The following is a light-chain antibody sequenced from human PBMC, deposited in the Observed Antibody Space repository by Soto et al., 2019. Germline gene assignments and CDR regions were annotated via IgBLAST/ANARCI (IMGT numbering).Light chain of an antibody. J-gene: IGKJ2*01. V-gene: IGKV1-39*01. CDR1: SISTY. Sequence: SISTYLSWYQQKPGKAPKLLIYGATRLQSGAPSRFTGSGSGTEFTLTISSLQPEDFATYSCQQSYSNPPTFAQGTK. CDR3: QQSYSNPPT. CDR2: GAT.